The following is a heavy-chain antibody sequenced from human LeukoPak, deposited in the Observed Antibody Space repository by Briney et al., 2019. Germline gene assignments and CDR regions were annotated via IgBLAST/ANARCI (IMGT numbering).Heavy chain of an antibody. CDR3: ARDFHGSGSP. D-gene: IGHD3-10*01. CDR2: ISSSSSYI. CDR1: GFTFSSYS. J-gene: IGHJ5*02. V-gene: IGHV3-21*01. Sequence: KAGGSLRLSCAASGFTFSSYSMNWVRQAPGKGLEWVSSISSSSSYIYYADSVKGRFTISRDNSKNTLYLQMNSLRAEDTAVYNCARDFHGSGSPWGQGTLVTVSS.